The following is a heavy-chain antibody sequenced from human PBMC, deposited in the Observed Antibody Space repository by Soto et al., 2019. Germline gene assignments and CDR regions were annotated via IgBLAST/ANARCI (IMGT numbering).Heavy chain of an antibody. CDR2: ISSSGSTI. CDR3: ARGDNWNYDAASFDY. D-gene: IGHD1-7*01. CDR1: GVTFSDYV. V-gene: IGHV3-11*01. J-gene: IGHJ4*02. Sequence: SLRLSCAASGVTFSDYVMSWIRQAPGKGLEWVSYISSSGSTIYYADSVKGRFTISRDNAKNSLYLQMNSLRAEDTAVYYCARGDNWNYDAASFDYWGQGTLVTVSS.